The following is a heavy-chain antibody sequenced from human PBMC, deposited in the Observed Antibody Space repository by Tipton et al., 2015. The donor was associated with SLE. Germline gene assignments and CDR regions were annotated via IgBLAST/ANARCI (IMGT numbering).Heavy chain of an antibody. CDR1: GGSISSYY. D-gene: IGHD5-24*01. V-gene: IGHV4-59*01. CDR3: ARVGFTEMATTPQGHFDL. CDR2: IYYSGST. Sequence: TLSLTCTVSGGSISSYYWRWIRQPPGKGLEWNGYIYYSGSTNYNPSLKSRVTISVDTSKNQFSLKLSSVTAADTAVYYCARVGFTEMATTPQGHFDLWGRGTLVTVSS. J-gene: IGHJ2*01.